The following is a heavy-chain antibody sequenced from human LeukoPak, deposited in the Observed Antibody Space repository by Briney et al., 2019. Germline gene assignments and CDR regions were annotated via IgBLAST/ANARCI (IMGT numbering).Heavy chain of an antibody. Sequence: SKTLSLTCTVSGGSISSYFWSWIRQPPGTGLEWIGYIYNSGSTNYNPSLKSRVTISVDTSKNQFSLKLSSVTAADTAVYYCARDNRGQNAFDIWGQGTMVTVSS. CDR1: GGSISSYF. V-gene: IGHV4-59*01. J-gene: IGHJ3*02. CDR2: IYNSGST. D-gene: IGHD1-14*01. CDR3: ARDNRGQNAFDI.